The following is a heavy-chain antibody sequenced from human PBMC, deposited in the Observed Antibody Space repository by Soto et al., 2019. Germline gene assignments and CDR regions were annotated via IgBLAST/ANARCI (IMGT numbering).Heavy chain of an antibody. V-gene: IGHV1-69*13. CDR2: IIPIFGTA. D-gene: IGHD4-17*01. Sequence: GASVKVSCKASGGTFSSYAISWLRQSPGQGLEWMGGIIPIFGTANYAQKFQGRVTITADESTSTAYMELSSLRSEDTAVYYCARARNHMTTLYYYGMDVWGQGTTVTVSS. CDR1: GGTFSSYA. J-gene: IGHJ6*02. CDR3: ARARNHMTTLYYYGMDV.